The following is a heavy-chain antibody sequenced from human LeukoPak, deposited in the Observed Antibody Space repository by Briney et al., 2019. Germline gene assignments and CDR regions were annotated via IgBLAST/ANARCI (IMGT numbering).Heavy chain of an antibody. CDR1: EFTFISYG. V-gene: IGHV3-7*01. D-gene: IGHD4-17*01. CDR3: AREDYGDSPFDRSGMDV. J-gene: IGHJ6*02. CDR2: KKQDGSEK. Sequence: GGSLSLSSPAFEFTFISYGLGWAGQGQGKGLGRLPNKKQDGSEKYYVDSVKGRFTISRDNAKNSLYLQMNSLRAEDTAVYYCAREDYGDSPFDRSGMDVWGQGTTVTVSS.